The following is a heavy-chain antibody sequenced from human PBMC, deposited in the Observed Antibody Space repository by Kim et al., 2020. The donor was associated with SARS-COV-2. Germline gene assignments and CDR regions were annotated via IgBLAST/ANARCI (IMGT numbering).Heavy chain of an antibody. CDR3: TTEGWNVRYFEYYFDY. Sequence: GGSLRLSCAASGFTFSNAWMSWVRQAPGKGLEWVGRIKSKTDGGTTDYAAPVKGRFTISRDDSKNTLYLQMNSLKTEGTAVYYCTTEGWNVRYFEYYFDYWGQGTLVTVS. D-gene: IGHD3-9*01. V-gene: IGHV3-15*01. CDR2: IKSKTDGGTT. CDR1: GFTFSNAW. J-gene: IGHJ4*02.